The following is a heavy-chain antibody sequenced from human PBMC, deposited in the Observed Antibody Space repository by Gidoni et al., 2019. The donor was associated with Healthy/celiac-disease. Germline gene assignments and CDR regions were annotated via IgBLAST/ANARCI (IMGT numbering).Heavy chain of an antibody. CDR3: TRQYSGSYIYY. Sequence: EVQLVVSGGGLVQPGGSLKLSCAASGLTFSGSAMHWVRPASGKGLGWVGRIRSKANSYATAYAASVKGRFTISRDDSKNTAYLQMNSLKTEDTAVYYCTRQYSGSYIYYWGQGTLVTVSS. V-gene: IGHV3-73*02. D-gene: IGHD1-26*01. CDR2: IRSKANSYAT. CDR1: GLTFSGSA. J-gene: IGHJ4*02.